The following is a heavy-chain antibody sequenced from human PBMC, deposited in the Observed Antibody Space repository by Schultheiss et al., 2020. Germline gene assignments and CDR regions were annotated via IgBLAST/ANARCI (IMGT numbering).Heavy chain of an antibody. Sequence: GGSLRLSCAASGFTVSSNYMSWVRQAPGKGLEWVSVIYSGGSTYYADSVKGRFTISRHNSKNTLYLQMNSLRAEDTAVYYCAKDLWLRLRGNFDYWGQGTLVTVSS. CDR3: AKDLWLRLRGNFDY. J-gene: IGHJ4*02. CDR1: GFTVSSNY. CDR2: IYSGGST. V-gene: IGHV3-53*01. D-gene: IGHD5-12*01.